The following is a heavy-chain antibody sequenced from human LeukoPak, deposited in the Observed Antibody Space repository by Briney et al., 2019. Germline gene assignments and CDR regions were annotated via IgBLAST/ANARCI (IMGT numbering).Heavy chain of an antibody. D-gene: IGHD1-26*01. CDR3: AKGGSGDYFDY. CDR1: GFTVDDYA. Sequence: PGRSLRLSCAASGFTVDDYAMHWVRQAPGKGLEWVSGISWNSGSIGYADSVKGRFTISRDNAKNSLYLQMNSLRAEDTALYYCAKGGSGDYFDYWGQGTLVTVSS. CDR2: ISWNSGSI. V-gene: IGHV3-9*01. J-gene: IGHJ4*02.